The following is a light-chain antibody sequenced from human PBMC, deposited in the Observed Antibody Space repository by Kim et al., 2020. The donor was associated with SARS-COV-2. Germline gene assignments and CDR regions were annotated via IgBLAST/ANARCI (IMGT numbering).Light chain of an antibody. CDR1: RSDVGSYNL. Sequence: QSALTQPASVSGCPGQSITISCTGTRSDVGSYNLVSWYQQHPGKAPQLMIYEVTKRPSGVSNRFSGSKSGNTASLTISGLQAEDEADYYCCSYAGSGTYLFGTGTKVTVL. V-gene: IGLV2-23*02. J-gene: IGLJ1*01. CDR2: EVT. CDR3: CSYAGSGTYL.